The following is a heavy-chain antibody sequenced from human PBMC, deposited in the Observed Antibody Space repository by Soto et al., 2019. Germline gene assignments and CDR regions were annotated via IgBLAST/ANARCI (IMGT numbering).Heavy chain of an antibody. CDR1: GFTFSDYY. V-gene: IGHV3-11*01. Sequence: PGGSLRLSCAASGFTFSDYYMSWIRQAPGKGLEWVSYISSSGSTIYYADSVKGRFTISRDNAKNSLYLQMNSLRAEDTAVYYCAPSDYDGPNWFDPWGQGTLVTVSS. CDR2: ISSSGSTI. CDR3: APSDYDGPNWFDP. J-gene: IGHJ5*02. D-gene: IGHD5-12*01.